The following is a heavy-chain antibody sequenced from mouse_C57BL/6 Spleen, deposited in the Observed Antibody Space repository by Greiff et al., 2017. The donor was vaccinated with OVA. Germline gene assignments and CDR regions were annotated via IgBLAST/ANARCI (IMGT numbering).Heavy chain of an antibody. CDR3: ARRYGNLDYYAMDY. CDR1: GYTFTSYW. J-gene: IGHJ4*01. V-gene: IGHV1-55*01. D-gene: IGHD2-1*01. Sequence: QVQLQQPGAELVKPGASVKMSCKASGYTFTSYWITWVKQRPGQGLEWIGDIYPGSGSTNYNEKFKSKATLTVDTSSSTAYMQLSSLTSEDSAVYYCARRYGNLDYYAMDYWGQGTSVTVSS. CDR2: IYPGSGST.